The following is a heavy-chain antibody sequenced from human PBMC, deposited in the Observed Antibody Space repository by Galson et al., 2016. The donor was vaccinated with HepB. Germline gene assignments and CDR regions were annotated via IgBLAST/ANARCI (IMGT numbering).Heavy chain of an antibody. D-gene: IGHD6-13*01. Sequence: SLRLSCAASGCTLSRYSMNWVRQAPGKGLEGVSRIRSRSSTIYYAVSVGGRFTISRDNTKNSLYLQMNSQRDEDTAVYYCARDGSSQFSTNWYVAFAIWGQGTVVTVSS. CDR2: IRSRSSTI. CDR3: ARDGSSQFSTNWYVAFAI. J-gene: IGHJ3*02. CDR1: GCTLSRYS. V-gene: IGHV3-48*02.